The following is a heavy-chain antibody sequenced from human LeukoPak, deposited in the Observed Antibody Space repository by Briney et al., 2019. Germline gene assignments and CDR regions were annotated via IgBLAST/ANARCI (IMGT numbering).Heavy chain of an antibody. D-gene: IGHD4-17*01. V-gene: IGHV1-2*02. CDR1: GYTFTGYY. J-gene: IGHJ4*02. CDR3: ARSQAPYGDQDY. Sequence: ASVKVSCKASGYTFTGYYVHWVRQAPGQGLEWMGWINPNSGDTNFAQKFQGRVTMTRDTSISTAYMELSRLRSDDTAVYYCARSQAPYGDQDYWGQGTLVTVSS. CDR2: INPNSGDT.